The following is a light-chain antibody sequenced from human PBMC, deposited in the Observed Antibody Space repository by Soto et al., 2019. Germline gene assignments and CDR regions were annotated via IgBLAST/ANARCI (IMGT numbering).Light chain of an antibody. CDR3: LLDYAYVWA. Sequence: AIQLTQSPSSLSASVGDRVTITCRASQGIRSALGWYQQKPGKVPKLLIYAASTLQSGVPSRFSGSGFGTDFTLTINSLQPEDFATYYCLLDYAYVWALGQGTKVDIK. V-gene: IGKV1-6*01. CDR1: QGIRSA. J-gene: IGKJ1*01. CDR2: AAS.